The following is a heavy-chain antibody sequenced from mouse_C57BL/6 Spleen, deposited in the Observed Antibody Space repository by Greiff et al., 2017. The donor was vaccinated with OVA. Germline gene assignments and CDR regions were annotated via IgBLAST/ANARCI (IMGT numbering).Heavy chain of an antibody. J-gene: IGHJ4*01. CDR1: GYTFTDYN. V-gene: IGHV1-18*01. CDR3: AISYYSNYEGAMDY. D-gene: IGHD2-5*01. CDR2: INPNNGGT. Sequence: EVKLVESGPELVKPGASVKIPCKASGYTFTDYNMDWVKQSHGKSLEWIGDINPNNGGTIYNQKFKGKATLTVDKSSSTAYMELRSLTSEDTAVYYCAISYYSNYEGAMDYWGQGTSVTVSS.